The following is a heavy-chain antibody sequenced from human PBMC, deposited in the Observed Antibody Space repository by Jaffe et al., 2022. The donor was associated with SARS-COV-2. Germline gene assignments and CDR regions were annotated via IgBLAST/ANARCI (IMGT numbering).Heavy chain of an antibody. CDR3: ARGVGATSPFDY. CDR1: GGSISSGSYY. V-gene: IGHV4-61*02. Sequence: QVQLQESGPGLVKPSQTLSLTCTVSGGSISSGSYYWSWIRQPAGKGLEWIGRIYTSGSTNYNPSLKSRVTISVDTSKNQFSLKLSSVTAADTAVYYCARGVGATSPFDYWGQGTLVTVSS. J-gene: IGHJ4*02. D-gene: IGHD1-26*01. CDR2: IYTSGST.